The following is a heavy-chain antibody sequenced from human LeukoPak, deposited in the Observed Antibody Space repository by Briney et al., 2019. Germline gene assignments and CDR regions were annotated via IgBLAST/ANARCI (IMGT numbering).Heavy chain of an antibody. Sequence: QPGGSLRLSCAASGFTFSSCAMSWVRQAPGKGLEWVSGISDGGGTTNYADAVKGRFTISRDKSKNTLYLQMNSLRAEDTAVYYCARDRPDSGGSGSYYNDYYYYGMDVWGQGTTVTVSS. CDR2: ISDGGGTT. V-gene: IGHV3-23*01. D-gene: IGHD3-10*01. CDR1: GFTFSSCA. J-gene: IGHJ6*02. CDR3: ARDRPDSGGSGSYYNDYYYYGMDV.